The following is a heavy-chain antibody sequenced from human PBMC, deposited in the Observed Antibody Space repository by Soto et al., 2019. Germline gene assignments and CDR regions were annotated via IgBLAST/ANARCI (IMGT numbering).Heavy chain of an antibody. CDR3: ARAAIFHGMDV. J-gene: IGHJ6*02. Sequence: GGSLRLSCAASGFTFSSYSMNWVRQAPGKGLEWVSSISSSSSYIYYADSVKGRFTISRDNAKNSPYLQMNSLRAEDTAVYYCARAAIFHGMDVWGQGTTVTVSS. CDR1: GFTFSSYS. V-gene: IGHV3-21*01. CDR2: ISSSSSYI. D-gene: IGHD3-3*01.